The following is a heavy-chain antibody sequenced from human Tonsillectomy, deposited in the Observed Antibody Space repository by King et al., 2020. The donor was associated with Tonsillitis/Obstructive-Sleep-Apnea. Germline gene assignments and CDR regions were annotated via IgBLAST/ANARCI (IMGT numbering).Heavy chain of an antibody. V-gene: IGHV4-34*01. Sequence: VQLQQWGAGLLKPSETLSLTCAVYGGSFSGYYWSWIRQPPGKGLEWIGEINHSGSTNYNPSLKSRVTISVDTSKNQFSLKLSSVTAADTAVYYCARGLGGRVVPAANIYYYYYCMDVWGKGTTVTVSS. CDR1: GGSFSGYY. CDR3: ARGLGGRVVPAANIYYYYYCMDV. J-gene: IGHJ6*03. D-gene: IGHD2-2*01. CDR2: INHSGST.